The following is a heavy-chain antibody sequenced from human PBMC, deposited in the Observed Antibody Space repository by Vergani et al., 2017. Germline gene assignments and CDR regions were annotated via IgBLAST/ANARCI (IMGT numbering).Heavy chain of an antibody. CDR2: ISSSSSYI. J-gene: IGHJ4*02. V-gene: IGHV3-21*01. CDR3: ARASRYCSGGSCFDY. CDR1: GFTFSSYA. D-gene: IGHD2-15*01. Sequence: EVQLLESGGGLVQPGGSLRLSCAASGFTFSSYALSWVRQAPGKGLEWASSISSSSSYIYYADSVKGRFTISRDNAKNSLYLQMNSLRAEDTAVYYCARASRYCSGGSCFDYWGQGTLVTVSS.